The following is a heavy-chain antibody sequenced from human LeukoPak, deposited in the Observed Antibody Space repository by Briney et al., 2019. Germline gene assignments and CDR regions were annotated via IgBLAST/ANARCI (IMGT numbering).Heavy chain of an antibody. D-gene: IGHD2-15*01. CDR2: IIPIFGTA. V-gene: IGHV1-69*05. CDR3: ARAQSHCSGGSCYLQPNPFDY. Sequence: SVKVSCKASGGTFSSYAISWVRQAPGQGLEWMGRIIPIFGTANYAQKFQGRVTITTDQSTSTAYMELSSLRSEDTAVYYCARAQSHCSGGSCYLQPNPFDYWGQGTLVTVSS. CDR1: GGTFSSYA. J-gene: IGHJ4*02.